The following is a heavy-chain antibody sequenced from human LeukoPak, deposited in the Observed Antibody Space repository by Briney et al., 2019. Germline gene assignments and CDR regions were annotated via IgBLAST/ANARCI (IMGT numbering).Heavy chain of an antibody. V-gene: IGHV3-66*01. CDR1: GFTVSSNY. D-gene: IGHD6-19*01. Sequence: GGSLRLSCAASGFTVSSNYMSWVRQAPGKGLEWVSLIYSGGTTYYADSVKGRFTISRDNSKNTLSLQMNSLETEDTAVYYCVTEQQWLGWGQGTLVTVPS. CDR2: IYSGGTT. CDR3: VTEQQWLG. J-gene: IGHJ4*02.